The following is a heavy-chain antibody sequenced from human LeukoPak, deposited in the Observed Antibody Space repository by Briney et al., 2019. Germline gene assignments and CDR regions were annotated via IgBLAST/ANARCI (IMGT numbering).Heavy chain of an antibody. Sequence: SQTLSLTCAISGDSVSDGSAGWNWIRQSPSRGLEWLGRIYYRSKWYSDYAISLKSRITINPDTSRNQFSLQLNSVTHDDTAVYYCTGGGLVRGTLHWFDPWGQGTLVTVSS. CDR3: TGGGLVRGTLHWFDP. CDR2: IYYRSKWYS. J-gene: IGHJ5*02. CDR1: GDSVSDGSAG. D-gene: IGHD3-10*01. V-gene: IGHV6-1*01.